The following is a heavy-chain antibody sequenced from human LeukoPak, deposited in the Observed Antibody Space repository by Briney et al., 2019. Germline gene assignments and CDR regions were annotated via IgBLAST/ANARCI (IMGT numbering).Heavy chain of an antibody. J-gene: IGHJ4*02. CDR3: ARYGEYSSSSELDY. V-gene: IGHV1-8*01. Sequence: ASVKVSCKASGYTFTSYDINWVRQATGQGLEWMGWMNPNSGNTGYAQKFQGRVTMTRNTSISTAYMELSSLRSEDTAVYYCARYGEYSSSSELDYWGQGTLVTVSS. CDR2: MNPNSGNT. D-gene: IGHD6-6*01. CDR1: GYTFTSYD.